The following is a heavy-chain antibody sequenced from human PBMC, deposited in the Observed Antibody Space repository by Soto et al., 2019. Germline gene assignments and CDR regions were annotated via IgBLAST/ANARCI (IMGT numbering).Heavy chain of an antibody. CDR2: ISYDGSNK. CDR3: LVWELPNY. J-gene: IGHJ4*02. D-gene: IGHD1-26*01. Sequence: QVQLVESGGGVVQPGRSLRLSCAASGFTFSSYAMHWVRQAPGKGLEWVAVISYDGSNKYYADSVKGRFTISRDNSKNTLYLQMNSLRAEDTAVYYGLVWELPNYWGQGTLVTVSS. V-gene: IGHV3-30-3*01. CDR1: GFTFSSYA.